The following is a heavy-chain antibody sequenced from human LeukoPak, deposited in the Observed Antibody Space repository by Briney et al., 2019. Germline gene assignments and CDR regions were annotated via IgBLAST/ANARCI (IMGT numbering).Heavy chain of an antibody. J-gene: IGHJ4*02. D-gene: IGHD2-15*01. CDR3: ARHAGYCTGGKCYSFYYFDY. CDR2: IHPGDSDT. V-gene: IGHV5-51*01. CDR1: GYTFTNYW. Sequence: PGESLKISCKASGYTFTNYWIGWVRHTPGEGLEWMGIIHPGDSDTRYRTSFQGQVTMSVDESTSTAYLHWTSLKASDTAIYYCARHAGYCTGGKCYSFYYFDYWGQGTLVTVSS.